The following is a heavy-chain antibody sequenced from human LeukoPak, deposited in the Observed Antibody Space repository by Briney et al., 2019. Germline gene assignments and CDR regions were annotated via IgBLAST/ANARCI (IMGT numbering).Heavy chain of an antibody. Sequence: SGTLSLTCSVSGGSISSSNWWSWVRQPPGKGLEWIGEVYHSGSTNSNLSLKSRVTISVDKSKNQFSLKLNSVTAADTAVYYCARGPHYYGSGSYYMGFDYWGQGTLVTVSS. J-gene: IGHJ4*02. D-gene: IGHD3-10*01. CDR2: VYHSGST. CDR1: GGSISSSNW. CDR3: ARGPHYYGSGSYYMGFDY. V-gene: IGHV4-4*02.